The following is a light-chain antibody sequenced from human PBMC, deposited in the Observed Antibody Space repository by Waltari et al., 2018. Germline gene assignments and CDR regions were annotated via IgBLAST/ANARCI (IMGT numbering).Light chain of an antibody. J-gene: IGKJ4*01. CDR2: TAS. Sequence: DIQMTQSPSPMSASLGDRVPLPCRASQCIRNYLAWFHQKPGHAPKRLIYTASSLHSGIPSRFSGSGSGTEFTLTISSLQPEDFATYYCLQHSGYPITFGGGTKVEIK. V-gene: IGKV1-17*03. CDR1: QCIRNY. CDR3: LQHSGYPIT.